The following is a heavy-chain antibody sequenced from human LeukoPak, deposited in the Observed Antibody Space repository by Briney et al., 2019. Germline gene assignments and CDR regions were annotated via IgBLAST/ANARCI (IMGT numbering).Heavy chain of an antibody. CDR3: ARGRWYYGSGSYYNVRRYYFDY. J-gene: IGHJ4*02. D-gene: IGHD3-10*01. Sequence: SETLSLTCAVSGGSFSGYYWSWIRQPPGKGLEWIGEINHSGSTNYNPSLKSRVTISVDTSKNQFSLKLSSVTAADTAVYYCARGRWYYGSGSYYNVRRYYFDYWGQGTLVTVSS. CDR2: INHSGST. CDR1: GGSFSGYY. V-gene: IGHV4-34*01.